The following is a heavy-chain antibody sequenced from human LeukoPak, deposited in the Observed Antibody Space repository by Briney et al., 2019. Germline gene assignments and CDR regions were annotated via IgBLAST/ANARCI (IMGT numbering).Heavy chain of an antibody. Sequence: SETLSLTCTVSGGSISSYYWSWIRQPAGKGLEWIGRIYTSGSTNYNPSLKSRVTMSVDTSKNQFSLKLSSVTAADTAVYYCAGTTDGRELLDWFDPWGQGTLVTVSS. D-gene: IGHD1-26*01. CDR1: GGSISSYY. V-gene: IGHV4-4*07. CDR3: AGTTDGRELLDWFDP. J-gene: IGHJ5*02. CDR2: IYTSGST.